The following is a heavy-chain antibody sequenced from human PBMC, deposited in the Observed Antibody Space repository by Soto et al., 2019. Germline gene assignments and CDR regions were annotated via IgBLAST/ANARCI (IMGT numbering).Heavy chain of an antibody. D-gene: IGHD3-3*01. CDR2: IYYSGST. CDR1: GGSISSGDYY. V-gene: IGHV4-30-4*01. Sequence: QVQLQESGPGLVKPSQTLSLTCTVSGGSISSGDYYWSWIRQPPGKGLEWIGYIYYSGSTYYNPSLKSRVTISVDTSKNQFSLKLSSVTAADTAVYYCARDRSEGITIFGDHDAFEIWGQGTMVTVSS. J-gene: IGHJ3*02. CDR3: ARDRSEGITIFGDHDAFEI.